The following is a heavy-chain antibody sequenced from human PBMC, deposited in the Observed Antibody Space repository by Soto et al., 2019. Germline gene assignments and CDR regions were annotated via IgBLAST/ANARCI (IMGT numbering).Heavy chain of an antibody. D-gene: IGHD1-7*01. V-gene: IGHV4-59*01. Sequence: SETLSLTCTVSGGSISSYYWSWIRQPPGKGLEWIGYIYYSGSTNYNPSLKSRVTISVDTSKNQFSLKLSSVTAADTAVYYCARGELELQGGYYYGMDVWGQGTTVTVSS. CDR1: GGSISSYY. CDR2: IYYSGST. J-gene: IGHJ6*02. CDR3: ARGELELQGGYYYGMDV.